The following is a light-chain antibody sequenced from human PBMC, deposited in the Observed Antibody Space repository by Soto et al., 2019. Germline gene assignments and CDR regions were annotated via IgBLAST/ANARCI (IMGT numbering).Light chain of an antibody. Sequence: EIAFSQSPAPLSLSPLERATLSFRVSQSVSSSSVAWYQQKPGQAPRLLIFGASARPTGIPARISGSGSGTEFTLTISSLRSEDFAVYFCQQYYNLPRTFGQGTKVDIK. CDR2: GAS. V-gene: IGKV3D-7*01. CDR3: QQYYNLPRT. CDR1: QSVSSSS. J-gene: IGKJ1*01.